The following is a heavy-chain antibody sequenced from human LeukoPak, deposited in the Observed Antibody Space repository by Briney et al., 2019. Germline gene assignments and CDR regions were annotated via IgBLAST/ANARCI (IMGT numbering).Heavy chain of an antibody. D-gene: IGHD6-13*01. CDR1: GFPFSSFS. CDR3: ARDATTEPGTVYMDV. V-gene: IGHV3-48*01. J-gene: IGHJ6*03. Sequence: PGGSLRLSCAASGFPFSSFSMNWVRQAPGKGLEWVAYISISSATIYYADSVKGRFTISRDNAKNSLYLQMNSLRAEDTALYFCARDATTEPGTVYMDVWGKGTTVTISS. CDR2: ISISSATI.